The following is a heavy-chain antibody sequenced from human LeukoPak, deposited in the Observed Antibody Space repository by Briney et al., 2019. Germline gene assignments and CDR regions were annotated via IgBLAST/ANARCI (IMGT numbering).Heavy chain of an antibody. CDR3: ARGTTTVPKY. D-gene: IGHD4-17*01. CDR2: ISSSSSTI. CDR1: RFTFSSYS. Sequence: GRSLRLSCAASRFTFSSYSMNWVRQAPGKGLEWVSYISSSSSTIYYADSVKGRFTISRDNAKNSLYLQMNSLRAEDTAVYYCARGTTTVPKYWGQGTLVTVSS. J-gene: IGHJ4*02. V-gene: IGHV3-48*04.